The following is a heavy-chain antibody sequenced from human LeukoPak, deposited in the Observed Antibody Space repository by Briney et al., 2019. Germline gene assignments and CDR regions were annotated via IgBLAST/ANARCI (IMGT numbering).Heavy chain of an antibody. CDR3: ARDCCSSGYTWGY. V-gene: IGHV1-2*02. CDR2: INPNSGGT. CDR1: GYTFTGYY. D-gene: IGHD3-22*01. Sequence: ASVKVSCKASGYTFTGYYIHWVRQAPGQGLEWMGWINPNSGGTNYAQKFQGRVTMTRDTPISTAYMELSRLTSDDTAVYYCARDCCSSGYTWGYWGQGTLVTVAS. J-gene: IGHJ4*02.